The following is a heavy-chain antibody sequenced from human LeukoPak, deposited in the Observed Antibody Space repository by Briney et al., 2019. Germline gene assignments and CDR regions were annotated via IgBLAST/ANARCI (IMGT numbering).Heavy chain of an antibody. Sequence: PSETLSLTCTVSGESISGFYWSWIRQPAGKGLEWIGRIYTSGSTNYNPSLKSRVTMSVDTSKNQFSLKLSSVTAADTAVYYCARVADGKGYPFDYWGQGTLVTVSS. J-gene: IGHJ4*02. V-gene: IGHV4-4*07. CDR1: GESISGFY. D-gene: IGHD5-18*01. CDR3: ARVADGKGYPFDY. CDR2: IYTSGST.